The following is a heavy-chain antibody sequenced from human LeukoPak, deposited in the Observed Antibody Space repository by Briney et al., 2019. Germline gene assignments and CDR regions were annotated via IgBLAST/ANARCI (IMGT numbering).Heavy chain of an antibody. J-gene: IGHJ6*03. V-gene: IGHV1-8*01. CDR3: ARDTYTTVTAMDV. CDR2: MNPNSGDT. D-gene: IGHD4-17*01. Sequence: ASVKVSCKASGYTFTSYDINWVRQATGQGLEWMGWMNPNSGDTGYAQKFQGRVTLTTDTSTSTAYMELRSLRSDDTAVYYCARDTYTTVTAMDVWGKGTTVIVSS. CDR1: GYTFTSYD.